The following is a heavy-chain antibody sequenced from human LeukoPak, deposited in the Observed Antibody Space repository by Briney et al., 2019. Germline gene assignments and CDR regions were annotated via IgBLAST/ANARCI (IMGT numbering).Heavy chain of an antibody. Sequence: PGGSLRLSCVASGFTFSSYWMSWVRQAPGKGLEWVANIKQDGSEKYYVDSVKGRFTISRDNAKNSLYLQMNSLRAEDTAVYYCARARYDSSGYFGYWGQGTLATVSS. CDR2: IKQDGSEK. CDR3: ARARYDSSGYFGY. CDR1: GFTFSSYW. J-gene: IGHJ4*02. D-gene: IGHD3-22*01. V-gene: IGHV3-7*01.